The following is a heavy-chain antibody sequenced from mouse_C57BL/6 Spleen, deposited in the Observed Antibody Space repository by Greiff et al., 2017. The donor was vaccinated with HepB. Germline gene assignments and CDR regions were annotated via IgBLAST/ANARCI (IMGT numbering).Heavy chain of an antibody. J-gene: IGHJ2*01. CDR1: GFPLSTSGMG. Sequence: QVTLKESGPGILQSSQTLSLTCSFSGFPLSTSGMGVSWIRQPSGKGLEWLAHIYWDDDKRYNPSLKSRLTISKDTSRNQVFLKITSVDTADTATYYCARSPFYYGSSQYYFDYWGQGTTLTVSS. V-gene: IGHV8-12*01. D-gene: IGHD1-1*01. CDR2: IYWDDDK. CDR3: ARSPFYYGSSQYYFDY.